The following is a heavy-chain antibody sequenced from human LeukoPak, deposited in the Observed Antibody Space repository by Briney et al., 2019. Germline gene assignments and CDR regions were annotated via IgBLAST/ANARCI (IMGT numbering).Heavy chain of an antibody. CDR2: ISYDGSNK. D-gene: IGHD5-18*01. Sequence: LSLTCAVYGGSFSGYYWSWIRQAPGKGLEWVAVISYDGSNKYYADSVKGRFTISRDNSKNTLYLQMNSLRAEDTAVYYCAKDGARKVGYSYGYYYYYGMDVWGKGTTVTVSS. V-gene: IGHV3-30*18. J-gene: IGHJ6*04. CDR3: AKDGARKVGYSYGYYYYYGMDV. CDR1: GGSFSGYY.